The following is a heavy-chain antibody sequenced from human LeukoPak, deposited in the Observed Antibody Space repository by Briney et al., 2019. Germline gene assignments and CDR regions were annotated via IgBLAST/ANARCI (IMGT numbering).Heavy chain of an antibody. Sequence: GGSLRLSCAASGFTFSSYAMHWVRQAPGKGLGWVAVISYDGSNKYYADSVKGRFTISRDNSKNTLYLQMNSLRAEDTAVCYCARELDWPQNYYFDYWGQGTLVTVSS. D-gene: IGHD3-9*01. CDR3: ARELDWPQNYYFDY. CDR2: ISYDGSNK. CDR1: GFTFSSYA. V-gene: IGHV3-30-3*01. J-gene: IGHJ4*02.